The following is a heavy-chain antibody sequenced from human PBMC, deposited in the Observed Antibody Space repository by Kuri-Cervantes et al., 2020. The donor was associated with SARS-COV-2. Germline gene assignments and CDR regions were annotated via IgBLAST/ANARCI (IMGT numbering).Heavy chain of an antibody. CDR2: IDSSSYYI. CDR3: AREESGELGEAFDY. CDR1: GFTFSGYS. J-gene: IGHJ4*02. Sequence: GGSLRLSCAASGFTFSGYSMNWIRQAPGKGLEWVASIDSSSYYIYHADSVKGRLTISRDNAKTSLYLQMNSLKPEDTAVYYCAREESGELGEAFDYWGQGALVTVSS. D-gene: IGHD7-27*01. V-gene: IGHV3-21*01.